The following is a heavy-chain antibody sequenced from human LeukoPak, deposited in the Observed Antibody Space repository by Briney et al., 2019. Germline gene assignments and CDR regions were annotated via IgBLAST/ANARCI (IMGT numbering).Heavy chain of an antibody. Sequence: SETLSLTCTVSGGSVSSGSYYWSWIRQPPGKGLEWIGYIYHSGSTNYNPSLKSRVTISVDTSKNQFSLKLSSVTAADTAVYYCARTFIAAAXSEYYFDYWGQGTLVTVSS. D-gene: IGHD6-13*01. J-gene: IGHJ4*02. CDR3: ARTFIAAAXSEYYFDY. CDR2: IYHSGST. CDR1: GGSVSSGSYY. V-gene: IGHV4-61*01.